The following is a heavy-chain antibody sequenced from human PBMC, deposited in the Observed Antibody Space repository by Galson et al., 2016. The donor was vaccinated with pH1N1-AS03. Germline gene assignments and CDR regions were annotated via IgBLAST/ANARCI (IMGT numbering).Heavy chain of an antibody. CDR2: ISNDGRNV. V-gene: IGHV3-74*01. D-gene: IGHD2-2*01. CDR3: ARRNPNPNFAIWYQHDYGMDV. CDR1: GFTFSMSY. Sequence: SLRLSCAAPGFTFSMSYIHWVRHAPGKGLEWVSRISNDGRNVRYADFVKGRFAVSRDNAKNTVFLQMNSLRADDTAVYFCARRNPNPNFAIWYQHDYGMDVWGQGTTVTVSS. J-gene: IGHJ6*02.